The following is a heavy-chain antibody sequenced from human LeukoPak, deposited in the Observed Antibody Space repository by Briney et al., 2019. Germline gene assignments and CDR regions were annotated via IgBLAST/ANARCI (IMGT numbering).Heavy chain of an antibody. D-gene: IGHD6-13*01. J-gene: IGHJ6*03. Sequence: QPGGSLRLSCAASGFTFSSYAMSWVRQAPGKGLEWVSIISGSGDTTYYADSVKGRFTISRDNSKNTLYLQMNSLRAEDTAVYYCAKDLIAAAGRGPYYMDVWGKGTTVTISS. CDR2: ISGSGDTT. CDR3: AKDLIAAAGRGPYYMDV. V-gene: IGHV3-23*01. CDR1: GFTFSSYA.